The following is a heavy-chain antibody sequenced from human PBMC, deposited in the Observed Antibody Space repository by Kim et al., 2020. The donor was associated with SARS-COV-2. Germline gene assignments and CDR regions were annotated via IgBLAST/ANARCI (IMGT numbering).Heavy chain of an antibody. CDR3: AKPAVGRGKSLGFGS. J-gene: IGHJ4*01. D-gene: IGHD5-18*01. CDR1: GFAFSSSA. Sequence: GGSLRLSCAASGFAFSSSAMYWVRQAPGKGLEWVASVSGYDGNTYYADSVKGRLTISRENSKNKDRLQMDSLRAEDTAVDYCAKPAVGRGKSLGFGSWG. CDR2: VSGYDGNT. V-gene: IGHV3-23*01.